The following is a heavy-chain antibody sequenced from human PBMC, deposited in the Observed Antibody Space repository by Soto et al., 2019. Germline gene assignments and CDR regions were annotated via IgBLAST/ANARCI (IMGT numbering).Heavy chain of an antibody. D-gene: IGHD3-22*01. J-gene: IGHJ4*02. Sequence: QVQLVESGGGVVQPGRSLRLSCAASGFTFSSYAMHWVRQAPGKGLEWVAVISYDGSNKYYADSVKGRFTISRDNSKNTLYLEMNSLRAEDTAVYYCVRDINPSIPTYYYDSSGYFGYWGQGTLVTVSS. CDR3: VRDINPSIPTYYYDSSGYFGY. CDR2: ISYDGSNK. V-gene: IGHV3-30-3*01. CDR1: GFTFSSYA.